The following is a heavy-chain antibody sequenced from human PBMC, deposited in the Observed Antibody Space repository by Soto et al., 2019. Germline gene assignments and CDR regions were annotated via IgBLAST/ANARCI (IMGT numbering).Heavy chain of an antibody. D-gene: IGHD2-15*01. Sequence: QVQLQESGPGLVKPSQTLSLTCTVSGGSISSGGYYWSWIRQHPGEGLEWIGYIYYSGSTYYNPSLKSRVTISVDTSKNQFSLKLSSVTAADTAVYYCARGGLGYCSGGSCYSAGLSRYYYGMDVWGQGTTVTVSS. CDR1: GGSISSGGYY. J-gene: IGHJ6*02. V-gene: IGHV4-31*03. CDR3: ARGGLGYCSGGSCYSAGLSRYYYGMDV. CDR2: IYYSGST.